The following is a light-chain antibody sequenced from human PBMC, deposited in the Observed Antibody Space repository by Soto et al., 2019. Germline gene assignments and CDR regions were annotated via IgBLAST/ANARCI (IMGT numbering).Light chain of an antibody. V-gene: IGKV3-20*01. CDR2: GAS. CDR3: QQYGSSYPWT. CDR1: QSVSSNY. Sequence: EIVLTQSPGTLSLSPGARATLSCRASQSVSSNYLAWYQQKPGQAPRLLIYGASSRATGIPDRFSGSGSGTDFTLTIRRLEPEDFAVYYCQQYGSSYPWTFGQGTKVDNK. J-gene: IGKJ1*01.